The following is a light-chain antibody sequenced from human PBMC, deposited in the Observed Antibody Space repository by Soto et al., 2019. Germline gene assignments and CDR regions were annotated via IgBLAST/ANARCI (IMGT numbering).Light chain of an antibody. J-gene: IGKJ3*01. Sequence: DIQMTQSPSSLSASVGDRVTITCRASQSISIHLNWYQHKPGKAPKLLIYAASSLESGVPSRFSADGSGTDFTLTISSLQPEDFATYYCQQSSSTLPFTFGPGTRVDFK. CDR2: AAS. CDR1: QSISIH. V-gene: IGKV1-39*01. CDR3: QQSSSTLPFT.